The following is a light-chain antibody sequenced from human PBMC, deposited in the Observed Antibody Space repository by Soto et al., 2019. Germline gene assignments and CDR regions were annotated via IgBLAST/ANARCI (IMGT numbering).Light chain of an antibody. CDR2: DAS. CDR3: QQRSNWPPLLT. J-gene: IGKJ4*01. Sequence: EIVLTQSPATLSLSPGERATISCRASQSVSSYLAWYQQKPGQAPRLLSYDASNRATGIPARFSGSGSGTDFTLTISSLEPEDFAVYYCQQRSNWPPLLTFGGWTTVEIK. V-gene: IGKV3-11*01. CDR1: QSVSSY.